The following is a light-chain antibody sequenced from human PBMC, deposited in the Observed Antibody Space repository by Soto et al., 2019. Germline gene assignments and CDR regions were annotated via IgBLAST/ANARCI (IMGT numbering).Light chain of an antibody. V-gene: IGKV3-15*01. CDR2: LTS. J-gene: IGKJ4*01. CDR1: QSISSN. Sequence: EIVMTQSPATLSVSPGERATLSCRASQSISSNLAWYQQKPGQAPRLLMFLTSSRATGFPARFSGSGSGTEFNLTISSLQSEDFGVYYCQQYNNWPRATFGGGTKVEIK. CDR3: QQYNNWPRAT.